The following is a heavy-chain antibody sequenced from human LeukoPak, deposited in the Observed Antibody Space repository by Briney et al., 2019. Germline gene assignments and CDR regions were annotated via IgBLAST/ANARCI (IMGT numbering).Heavy chain of an antibody. V-gene: IGHV3-30-3*01. CDR3: ARDYGDYYFDY. Sequence: PGGSLGLSCAASGFPFSSYAMHWVRQAPGKGLEGVAVISYDGSNKYYADSVKGRFTISRDNSKNTLYLQMNSLRAEDTAVYYCARDYGDYYFDYWGQGTLVTVSS. J-gene: IGHJ4*02. CDR2: ISYDGSNK. D-gene: IGHD4-17*01. CDR1: GFPFSSYA.